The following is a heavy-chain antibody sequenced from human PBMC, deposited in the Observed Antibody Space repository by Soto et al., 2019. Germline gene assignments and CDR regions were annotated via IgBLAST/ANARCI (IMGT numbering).Heavy chain of an antibody. Sequence: QVQLVQSGVEVKKPGASVKVSCKASGYTFTNYGITWVRQAPGQGLEWMGWISGYNGNTNYAQKLQGRVTMTTDTSTNTAYMELGSLRSDDTAVYYCARDGTYGAYVRYDGMDVWGQGTTVTVSS. D-gene: IGHD4-17*01. V-gene: IGHV1-18*01. CDR2: ISGYNGNT. CDR3: ARDGTYGAYVRYDGMDV. CDR1: GYTFTNYG. J-gene: IGHJ6*02.